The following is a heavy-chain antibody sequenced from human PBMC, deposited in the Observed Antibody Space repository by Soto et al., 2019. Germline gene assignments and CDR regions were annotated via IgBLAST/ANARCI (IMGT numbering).Heavy chain of an antibody. CDR2: IKQDGSEE. J-gene: IGHJ6*02. CDR3: ARIAASGRGWDV. CDR1: GFTFSSYW. V-gene: IGHV3-7*01. Sequence: EVQLVESGGGLVQPGGSLRLSCVDSGFTFSSYWMSWVRQAPVKGLEWVGNIKQDGSEENYVDSVKGRFTISRDNAKNSMYLQMNSLRAADTAVYYCARIAASGRGWDVCGQGTTVVVSS. D-gene: IGHD6-13*01.